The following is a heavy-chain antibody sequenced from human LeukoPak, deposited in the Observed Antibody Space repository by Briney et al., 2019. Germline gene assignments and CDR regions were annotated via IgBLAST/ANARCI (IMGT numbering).Heavy chain of an antibody. CDR1: EFTFSSYA. CDR2: ISYDGSNK. V-gene: IGHV3-30-3*01. CDR3: ANPSLPAAIDY. Sequence: PGRSLRLSCAASEFTFSSYAMHWVRKAPGKGLEWVAVISYDGSNKYYADSVKGRFTISRDNSKNTLYLQMNSLRAEDTAVYYCANPSLPAAIDYWGQGTLVTVSS. D-gene: IGHD2-2*01. J-gene: IGHJ4*02.